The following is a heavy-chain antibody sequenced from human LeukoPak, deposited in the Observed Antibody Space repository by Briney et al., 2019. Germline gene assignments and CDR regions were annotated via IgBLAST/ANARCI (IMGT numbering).Heavy chain of an antibody. D-gene: IGHD1-26*01. CDR2: ISSSGSTI. Sequence: PGGSLRLSGAASGFTFSSYEMNWVRQAPGKGLEWVSYISSSGSTIYYADSVKGRFTISRDNAKNSLYLQMNSLRAEDTAVYYCARAVWELHPFDYWGQGTLVTVSS. CDR3: ARAVWELHPFDY. CDR1: GFTFSSYE. J-gene: IGHJ4*02. V-gene: IGHV3-48*03.